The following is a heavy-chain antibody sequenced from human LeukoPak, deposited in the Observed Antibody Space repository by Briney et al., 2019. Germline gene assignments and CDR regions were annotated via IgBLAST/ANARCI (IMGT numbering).Heavy chain of an antibody. CDR3: ARWTMGAAAYY. J-gene: IGHJ4*02. D-gene: IGHD6-13*01. V-gene: IGHV3-21*01. CDR2: ISSSSSYI. Sequence: GGSLRLSCAASGFTFSSYSMNWVRQAPGKGLEWVSSISSSSSYIYYADSVKGRFTISRDNAKNSLYLQMNSLRAEYTAVYYCARWTMGAAAYYWGQGTLVTVSS. CDR1: GFTFSSYS.